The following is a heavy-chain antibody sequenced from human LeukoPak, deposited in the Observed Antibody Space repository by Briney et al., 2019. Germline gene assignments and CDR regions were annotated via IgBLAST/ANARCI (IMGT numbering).Heavy chain of an antibody. V-gene: IGHV3-21*01. Sequence: GGSLRLSCAASGSTFSSYRMNWVRQAPGKGLEWVSSISSSSTNYIYYADSVKGRFIISRDNAKNSLYLQMNSLRAEDTAVYYCARDNGVGGYCSSTSCSHAFDIWGQGTVVTVSS. D-gene: IGHD2-2*01. J-gene: IGHJ3*02. CDR2: ISSSSTNYI. CDR3: ARDNGVGGYCSSTSCSHAFDI. CDR1: GSTFSSYR.